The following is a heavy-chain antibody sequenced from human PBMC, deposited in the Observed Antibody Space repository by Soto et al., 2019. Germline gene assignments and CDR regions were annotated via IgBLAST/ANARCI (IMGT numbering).Heavy chain of an antibody. CDR3: TRQQKSDAFDI. CDR2: INPNSGGT. D-gene: IGHD6-13*01. J-gene: IGHJ3*02. Sequence: QVQLVQSGAEVKKPGASVKVSCKASGYTFTGYSMHWVRQAPGQGLEWMGWINPNSGGTNYSQKFQGWVTMTRDTSISTAYIELSRMRSDDTAVYYCTRQQKSDAFDIWGQGTMVNVSS. CDR1: GYTFTGYS. V-gene: IGHV1-2*04.